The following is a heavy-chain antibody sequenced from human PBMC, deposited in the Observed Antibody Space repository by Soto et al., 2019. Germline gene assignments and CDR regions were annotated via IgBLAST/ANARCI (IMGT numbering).Heavy chain of an antibody. CDR1: GGSFSSYA. CDR3: ARDRSQRYCSSTSCYREGWFDP. J-gene: IGHJ5*02. CDR2: IIPIFGTA. Sequence: YSVKVSCKASGGSFSSYAISWVRQAPGQGLGWMGGIIPIFGTANYAQKFQGRVTITADESTSTAYMELSSLRSEDTAVYYCARDRSQRYCSSTSCYREGWFDPWGQGTLVTVSS. D-gene: IGHD2-2*02. V-gene: IGHV1-69*13.